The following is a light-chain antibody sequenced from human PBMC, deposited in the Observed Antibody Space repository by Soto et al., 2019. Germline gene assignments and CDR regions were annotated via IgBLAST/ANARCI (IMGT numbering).Light chain of an antibody. J-gene: IGKJ1*01. CDR2: DAS. Sequence: EIVLTQSPATLSLSPGEGATLSCRASQSVGKYLAWYQQKPGQAPRLLIYDASNRATGIPARFSGSASGTDFTITISSLEPEDFALYYGQQRSSWPRTFGRGTKVEIK. CDR3: QQRSSWPRT. CDR1: QSVGKY. V-gene: IGKV3-11*01.